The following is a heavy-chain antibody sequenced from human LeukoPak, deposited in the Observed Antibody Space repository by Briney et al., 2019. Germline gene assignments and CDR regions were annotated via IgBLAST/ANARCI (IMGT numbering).Heavy chain of an antibody. V-gene: IGHV3-23*01. CDR2: IIASSGST. D-gene: IGHD5-12*01. Sequence: GGSLRLSCAASGFSLSNSAMSWVRQAPGKGLEWVSLIIASSGSTFYADSVKGRFTISRVNSKNTLYLQMNSLRAEDTAVYYCAKGAYDYIEMGYFDYWGQGTLVTVSS. CDR3: AKGAYDYIEMGYFDY. CDR1: GFSLSNSA. J-gene: IGHJ4*02.